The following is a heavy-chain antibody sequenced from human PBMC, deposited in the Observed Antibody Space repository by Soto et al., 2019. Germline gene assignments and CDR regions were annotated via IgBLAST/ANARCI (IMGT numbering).Heavy chain of an antibody. CDR1: GYTFTSYG. Sequence: ASVKVSCKASGYTFTSYGISWVRQAPGQGLEWMGWISAYNGNKNYAQKLQGRVPMTTDTSPSTAYMELRSLRSDDTAVYYCARDARAGQSCFDYWGQGTLVTVSS. J-gene: IGHJ4*02. CDR2: ISAYNGNK. CDR3: ARDARAGQSCFDY. V-gene: IGHV1-18*01. D-gene: IGHD6-13*01.